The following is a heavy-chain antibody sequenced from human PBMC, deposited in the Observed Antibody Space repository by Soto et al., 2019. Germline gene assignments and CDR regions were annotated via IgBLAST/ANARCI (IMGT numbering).Heavy chain of an antibody. CDR2: INPSGGTT. V-gene: IGHV1-46*01. Sequence: ASVKVSCKASGYTFTRYNVHWVRQAPGQGLEWMAIINPSGGTTYYVQKFEGRVTLTTDTSTSTVYMELSSLRSEDTAVYYCARDSVAAGNTGMDVWGQGTTVTVSS. CDR3: ARDSVAAGNTGMDV. CDR1: GYTFTRYN. J-gene: IGHJ6*02. D-gene: IGHD6-13*01.